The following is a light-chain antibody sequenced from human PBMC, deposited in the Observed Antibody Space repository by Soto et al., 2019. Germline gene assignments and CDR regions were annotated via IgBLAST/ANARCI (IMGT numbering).Light chain of an antibody. CDR3: QQDNRFPLT. CDR1: RRIVTW. J-gene: IGKJ4*01. V-gene: IGKV1-12*01. Sequence: DIHMTQSPSTLSASVGDRVTITCRASRRIVTWLSWYQQQPRTAAKLLIYAASSLQSGGPSRISGSGAGTDFILTISSLQHEDVGTYYCQQDNRFPLTFGEGTKVDI. CDR2: AAS.